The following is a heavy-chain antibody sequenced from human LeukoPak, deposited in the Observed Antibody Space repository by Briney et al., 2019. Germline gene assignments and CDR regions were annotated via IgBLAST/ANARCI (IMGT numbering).Heavy chain of an antibody. CDR1: GFTFSSYW. Sequence: PRGSLRLSCSASGFTFSSYWMSWVRQAPGKGLEWVAKIKQDGSAKDHMDSVKGRFTIYRDNAKNLLYLQMNGLRAEDTAVYYCARGHYGMDVWGQGTTVTVSS. J-gene: IGHJ6*02. V-gene: IGHV3-7*02. CDR3: ARGHYGMDV. CDR2: IKQDGSAK.